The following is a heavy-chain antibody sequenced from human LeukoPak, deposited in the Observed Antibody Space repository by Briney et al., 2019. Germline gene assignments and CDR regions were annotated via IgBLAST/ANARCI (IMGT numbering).Heavy chain of an antibody. J-gene: IGHJ4*02. Sequence: PSQTLSLTCAISGDSVSSNSAAWNWVRLSPSRGLEWLGRTYYRSKWYNDYAVSVKSRITINPDTSKNQFSLQLYSVTPEDTAVYYCARDLGSWYGPGNFDYWGQGTLVTVSS. CDR2: TYYRSKWYN. V-gene: IGHV6-1*01. D-gene: IGHD6-13*01. CDR3: ARDLGSWYGPGNFDY. CDR1: GDSVSSNSAA.